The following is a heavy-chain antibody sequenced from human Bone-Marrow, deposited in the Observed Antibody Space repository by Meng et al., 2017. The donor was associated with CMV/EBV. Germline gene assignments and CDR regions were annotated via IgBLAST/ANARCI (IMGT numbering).Heavy chain of an antibody. J-gene: IGHJ4*02. Sequence: GGSLRLSCAASGFTFSSYAMHWVRQAPGKGLEWVAVISYDGSNKYYADSVKGRFTISRDNSKNTLYLQMNSLRAEDTAVYYCASSGWYSGGDYWGQGTLVTVSS. CDR3: ASSGWYSGGDY. CDR1: GFTFSSYA. V-gene: IGHV3-30-3*01. D-gene: IGHD6-19*01. CDR2: ISYDGSNK.